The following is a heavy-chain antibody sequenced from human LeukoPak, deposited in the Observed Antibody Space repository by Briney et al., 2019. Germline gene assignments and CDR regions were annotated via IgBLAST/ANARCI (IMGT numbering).Heavy chain of an antibody. CDR2: ISWDGGST. V-gene: IGHV3-43*01. CDR1: GFTFDDYT. Sequence: GGSLRLSCAASGFTFDDYTMHWVRHAPGKGLEWVSLISWDGGSTYYADSVKGRFTISRDNSKNTLYLQMNSLRAEDTAVYYCARGPQVLRYFDWLERGSYFDYWGQGTLVTVSS. D-gene: IGHD3-9*01. CDR3: ARGPQVLRYFDWLERGSYFDY. J-gene: IGHJ4*02.